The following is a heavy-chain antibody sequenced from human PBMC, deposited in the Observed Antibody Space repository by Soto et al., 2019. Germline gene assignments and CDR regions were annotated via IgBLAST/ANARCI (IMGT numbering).Heavy chain of an antibody. J-gene: IGHJ4*02. V-gene: IGHV4-59*01. CDR1: GGSISSNY. Sequence: LSLTCTVPGGSISSNYWTWIRQPPGKGLEWIGYVYNSGSTNYNPSLKSRVTISEDTSKSQFSLKVNSMTAADTAVYYCARYRREAVAGYTLDNWGQGILVTVSS. D-gene: IGHD6-13*01. CDR2: VYNSGST. CDR3: ARYRREAVAGYTLDN.